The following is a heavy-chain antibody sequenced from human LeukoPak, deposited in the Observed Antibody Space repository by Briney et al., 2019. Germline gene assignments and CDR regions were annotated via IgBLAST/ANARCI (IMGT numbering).Heavy chain of an antibody. J-gene: IGHJ5*02. CDR1: GYTFTSYY. CDR3: ARNYDDYSKWAWFDP. V-gene: IGHV1-46*01. CDR2: INPSGGST. Sequence: ASVKVSCKASGYTFTSYYMHWVRQAPGQGLEWMGIINPSGGSTSYAQKFQGRVTMTRDTSMSTVYMELSSLRSEDTAVYYCARNYDDYSKWAWFDPWGQGTLVTVSS. D-gene: IGHD4-11*01.